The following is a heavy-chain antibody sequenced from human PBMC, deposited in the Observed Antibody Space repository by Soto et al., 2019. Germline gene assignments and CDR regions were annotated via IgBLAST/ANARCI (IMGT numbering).Heavy chain of an antibody. Sequence: SETLSLTCTVSCGSINSGGYYWSWIRPHPGKGLEWIGYIYYSGSTYYNPSLKSRVTISVDTSKNQFSLKLSSVTAADTAVYYCARVGGFGATTIDYWGQGTLVTVSS. D-gene: IGHD3-10*01. CDR2: IYYSGST. J-gene: IGHJ4*02. CDR1: CGSINSGGYY. V-gene: IGHV4-30-4*08. CDR3: ARVGGFGATTIDY.